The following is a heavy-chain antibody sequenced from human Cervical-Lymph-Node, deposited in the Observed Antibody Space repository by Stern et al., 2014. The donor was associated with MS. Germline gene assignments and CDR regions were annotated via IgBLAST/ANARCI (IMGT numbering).Heavy chain of an antibody. J-gene: IGHJ3*02. V-gene: IGHV4-61*01. D-gene: IGHD2-15*01. CDR2: IYSSRGN. Sequence: QVQLQESGPGLVKPSETLSLTCTVSGGSVSSGSYYWTWIRQPPGKGLEWIGYIYSSRGNTYNPSLKIRVTISVDTSKNQFSMKMSSVTAADTAVYYCARDLPSGGRPGAFDIWGQGTMVTVSS. CDR1: GGSVSSGSYY. CDR3: ARDLPSGGRPGAFDI.